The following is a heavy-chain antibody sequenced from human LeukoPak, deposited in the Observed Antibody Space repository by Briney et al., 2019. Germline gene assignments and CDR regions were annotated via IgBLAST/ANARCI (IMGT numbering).Heavy chain of an antibody. D-gene: IGHD2-15*01. V-gene: IGHV4-34*01. CDR1: VGSFSGYY. Sequence: SETLSLTCAVYVGSFSGYYWSWIRQPPGKGLEWIGSINYSGSTYYNPSLKSRVTISVDTSKNQFSLKLSSVTAADTAVYYCSEGWDCSGGSCYSRGAFDIWGQGTMVTVSS. J-gene: IGHJ3*02. CDR3: SEGWDCSGGSCYSRGAFDI. CDR2: INYSGST.